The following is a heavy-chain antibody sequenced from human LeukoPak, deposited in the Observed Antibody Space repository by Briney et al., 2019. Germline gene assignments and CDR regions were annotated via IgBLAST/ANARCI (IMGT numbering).Heavy chain of an antibody. CDR1: GGSISSGNYY. CDR2: IYTSGST. Sequence: PSQTLSLTCTVSGGSISSGNYYWSWIRQPAGKGLEWIGHIYTSGSTNYNPSLKSRVTISVDTSKNQFSLKLSSVTAADTAVYYCARGNYEVLPAAAAKDLYYYYYYMDVWGKGTTVTVSS. J-gene: IGHJ6*03. V-gene: IGHV4-61*09. CDR3: ARGNYEVLPAAAAKDLYYYYYYMDV. D-gene: IGHD2-2*01.